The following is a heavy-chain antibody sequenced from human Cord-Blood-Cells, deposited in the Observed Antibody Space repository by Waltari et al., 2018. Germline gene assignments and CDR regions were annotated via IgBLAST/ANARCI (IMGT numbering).Heavy chain of an antibody. CDR2: IYYSGSP. Sequence: QLQLQESGPGLVKPSETLSLTCTVSGGSISSSSYYWGWIRQPPGKGLEWIGSIYYSGSPYYNPSLKSRVTISVDTSKNQFSLKLSSVTAADTAVYYCASLGGSSGWYDYWGQGTLVTVSS. CDR1: GGSISSSSYY. J-gene: IGHJ4*02. V-gene: IGHV4-39*01. CDR3: ASLGGSSGWYDY. D-gene: IGHD6-19*01.